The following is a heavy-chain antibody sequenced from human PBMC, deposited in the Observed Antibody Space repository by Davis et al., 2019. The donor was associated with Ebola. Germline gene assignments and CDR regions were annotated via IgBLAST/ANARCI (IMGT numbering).Heavy chain of an antibody. Sequence: AASVKVSCKASGFTFTSSAMQWVRQARGQRLEWIGSIDVGSVNTNYAQNFQGRVTITRDMSTSTSYLDLSNLRSEDTAVYFCAASAGTVGKFDYWGQGTLVTVSS. V-gene: IGHV1-58*02. J-gene: IGHJ4*01. D-gene: IGHD1-14*01. CDR1: GFTFTSSA. CDR3: AASAGTVGKFDY. CDR2: IDVGSVNT.